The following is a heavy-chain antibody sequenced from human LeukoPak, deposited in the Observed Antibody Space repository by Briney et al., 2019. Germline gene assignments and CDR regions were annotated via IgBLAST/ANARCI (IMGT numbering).Heavy chain of an antibody. CDR2: TRSDGSDK. CDR3: VNHDSASDY. CDR1: GFIFSSYG. V-gene: IGHV3-30*02. Sequence: PGGSLRLSCVASGFIFSSYGMHWVRQAPGKGLEWVAFTRSDGSDKYYTGSVKGRFTISRDNSKNTLYLQMNSLRAEDTAVYYCVNHDSASDYWGQGTLVTVSS. D-gene: IGHD1-26*01. J-gene: IGHJ4*02.